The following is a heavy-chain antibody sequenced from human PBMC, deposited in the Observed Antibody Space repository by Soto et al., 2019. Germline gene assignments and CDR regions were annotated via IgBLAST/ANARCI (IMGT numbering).Heavy chain of an antibody. Sequence: QVQLVESGGGVVQPGRSLRLSCAASGFTFSNYGMHWVRQTPGTGLEWVAVISYDGNDKYYGDSVKGRFTISRDSYKNTLYLQMNRLRAEDTAVYYCVKDGLDIVLVCSLFGMDVWGQGTTVVVSS. CDR2: ISYDGNDK. V-gene: IGHV3-30*18. J-gene: IGHJ6*02. CDR3: VKDGLDIVLVCSLFGMDV. D-gene: IGHD5-12*01. CDR1: GFTFSNYG.